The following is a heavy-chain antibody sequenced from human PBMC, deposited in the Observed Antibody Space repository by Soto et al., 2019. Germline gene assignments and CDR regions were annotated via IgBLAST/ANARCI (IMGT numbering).Heavy chain of an antibody. Sequence: GGSLRLSCAASGFTFINYWMSWVRQAPGKGLEWVANIKQDGGEKYNVDSVKGRFTISRDNAKNSLYLQMNSLRAEDTAVYYCARTKANKWFDPWGQGPLVTVSS. V-gene: IGHV3-7*03. CDR1: GFTFINYW. D-gene: IGHD1-26*01. CDR2: IKQDGGEK. CDR3: ARTKANKWFDP. J-gene: IGHJ5*02.